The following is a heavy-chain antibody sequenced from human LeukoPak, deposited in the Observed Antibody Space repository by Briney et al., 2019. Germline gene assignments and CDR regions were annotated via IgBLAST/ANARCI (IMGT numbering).Heavy chain of an antibody. D-gene: IGHD2-2*01. J-gene: IGHJ3*02. Sequence: PGRSLRLSCTASGFTFGDYAMSWVRQAPGKGLEWVGFIRSKAYGGTTEYAASVKGRFTISRDDSKSIAYLQMNSLKTEDTAVYYCTSDYIYCSSTSCYAPGAFDIWGQGTMVTVSS. CDR1: GFTFGDYA. CDR3: TSDYIYCSSTSCYAPGAFDI. V-gene: IGHV3-49*04. CDR2: IRSKAYGGTT.